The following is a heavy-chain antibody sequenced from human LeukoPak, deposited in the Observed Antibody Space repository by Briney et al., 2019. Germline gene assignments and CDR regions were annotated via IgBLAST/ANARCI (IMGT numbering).Heavy chain of an antibody. Sequence: SETLSLTCTVSGGSISSYYWSWIRQPPGKGLEWIGYIYYSGSTNYNPSLKSRVTISVDTSKNQFSLKLSSVTAADTAVYYCARLVTRTGYSSGWPARYENYFDYWGQGTLVTVSP. CDR1: GGSISSYY. D-gene: IGHD6-19*01. CDR3: ARLVTRTGYSSGWPARYENYFDY. J-gene: IGHJ4*02. V-gene: IGHV4-59*08. CDR2: IYYSGST.